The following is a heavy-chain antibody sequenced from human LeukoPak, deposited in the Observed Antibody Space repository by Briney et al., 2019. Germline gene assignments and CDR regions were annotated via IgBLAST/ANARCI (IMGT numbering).Heavy chain of an antibody. CDR3: ARQGTIVAGTLGTTFDY. J-gene: IGHJ4*02. V-gene: IGHV5-51*01. CDR2: IYPGDSDT. Sequence: GESLKISCKASGYSFTNYWIGWVRQMPGKGLEWMGIIYPGDSDTKYSPSFQGQVTISADKSINTAYLQWSSLRASDTAMYYCARQGTIVAGTLGTTFDYWGQGTLVTVSS. D-gene: IGHD5-12*01. CDR1: GYSFTNYW.